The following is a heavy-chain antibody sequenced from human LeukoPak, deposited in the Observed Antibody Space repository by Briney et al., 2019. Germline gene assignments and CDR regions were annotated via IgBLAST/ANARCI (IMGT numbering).Heavy chain of an antibody. CDR2: INPNSGGT. CDR3: ARGTHGDYRTNDY. J-gene: IGHJ4*02. Sequence: ASVKVSCKASGYTFTGYYMHWVRQAPGQGLEWMGWINPNSGGTNYAQKFQGRVTMTRDTSISTAYMELCRLRSDDTAVYYCARGTHGDYRTNDYWGQGTLVTVSS. D-gene: IGHD4-17*01. CDR1: GYTFTGYY. V-gene: IGHV1-2*02.